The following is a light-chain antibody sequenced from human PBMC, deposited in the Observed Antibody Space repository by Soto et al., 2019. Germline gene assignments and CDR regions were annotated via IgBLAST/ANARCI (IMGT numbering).Light chain of an antibody. CDR1: SSDVGGYNL. CDR3: CSYAGSSTLL. Sequence: QSALTQPASVSGSPGQSITISCTGTSSDVGGYNLVSWYQQHPGKTPKLMIYEGSKRPSGVSNRFSGSQSGNTASLTISGLQAEDEADYYCCSYAGSSTLLFGGGTKLTVL. CDR2: EGS. V-gene: IGLV2-23*01. J-gene: IGLJ2*01.